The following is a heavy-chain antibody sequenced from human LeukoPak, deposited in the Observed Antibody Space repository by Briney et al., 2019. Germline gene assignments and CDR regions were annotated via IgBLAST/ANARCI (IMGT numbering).Heavy chain of an antibody. CDR2: ISGSGGST. V-gene: IGHV3-23*01. D-gene: IGHD6-13*01. CDR1: GFTFSSYD. Sequence: GGSLRLSCAASGFTFSSYDMHWVRQATGKGLEWVSAISGSGGSTYYADSVKGRFTISRDNSKNTLYLQMNSLRAEDTAVYYCAKRSQASSWYPRASRGFDYWGQGTLVTVSS. CDR3: AKRSQASSWYPRASRGFDY. J-gene: IGHJ4*02.